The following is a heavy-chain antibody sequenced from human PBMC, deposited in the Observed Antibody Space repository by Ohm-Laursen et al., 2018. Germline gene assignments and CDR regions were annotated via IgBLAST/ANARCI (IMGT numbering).Heavy chain of an antibody. J-gene: IGHJ4*02. Sequence: SETLSLTCTVSGGSISSYYWSWIRQPAGKGLEWIGRIYTSGSTNYNPSLKSRVTMSVDTSKNQFSLKLSPVTAADTAVYFCARGKTRGTLTVVAFDYWGQGTLVTVSS. CDR3: ARGKTRGTLTVVAFDY. V-gene: IGHV4-4*07. CDR1: GGSISSYY. CDR2: IYTSGST. D-gene: IGHD3-22*01.